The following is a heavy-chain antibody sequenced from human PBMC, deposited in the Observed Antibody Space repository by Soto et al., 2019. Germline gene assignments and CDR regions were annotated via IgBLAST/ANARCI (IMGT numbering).Heavy chain of an antibody. Sequence: SVEVSCKASGYAFTCYYMHWVRQAPGQGLEWMGWINPNSGGTNYAQKFQGRVTMTRDTSISTAYMELSRLRSDDTAVYYCASAIVVVTASHYYYYGMDVWGQGTTVTVSS. D-gene: IGHD2-21*02. CDR1: GYAFTCYY. J-gene: IGHJ6*02. V-gene: IGHV1-2*02. CDR3: ASAIVVVTASHYYYYGMDV. CDR2: INPNSGGT.